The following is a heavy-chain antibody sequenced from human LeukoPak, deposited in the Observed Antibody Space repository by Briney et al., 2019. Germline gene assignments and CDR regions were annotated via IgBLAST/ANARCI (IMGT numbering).Heavy chain of an antibody. D-gene: IGHD3-22*01. V-gene: IGHV3-33*01. J-gene: IGHJ4*02. CDR2: IWYDGSNK. CDR1: GSTFSSYG. CDR3: ARAGKRDSSGQGIFLDY. Sequence: PGRSLRLSCAASGSTFSSYGMNWVRQAPGKGLEWVAFIWYDGSNKYYADSVKGRFTISRDNSKNTLYLQMNSLRAEDTAVYYCARAGKRDSSGQGIFLDYWGQGTLVTVSS.